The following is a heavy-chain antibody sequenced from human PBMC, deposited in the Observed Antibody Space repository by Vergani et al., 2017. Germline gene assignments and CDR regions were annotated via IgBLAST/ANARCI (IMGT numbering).Heavy chain of an antibody. CDR2: IINDGHT. J-gene: IGHJ4*02. V-gene: IGHV4-34*02. D-gene: IGHD3-10*01. CDR3: AVRPRVNLVGGEIVTKRTFDY. CDR1: GESFRSFY. Sequence: QVQLQQWGAGVGNHSGTLSLTCAVFGESFRSFYWGWIRQPPGKGLEWVGEIINDGHTNSNPSLVSRVTGSRDTAKNQFALNLMSVTAADTAMYYCAVRPRVNLVGGEIVTKRTFDYWSQGSLVTVSS.